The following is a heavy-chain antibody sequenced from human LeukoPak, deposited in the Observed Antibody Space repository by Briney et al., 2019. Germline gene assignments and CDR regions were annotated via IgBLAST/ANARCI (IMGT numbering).Heavy chain of an antibody. J-gene: IGHJ2*01. V-gene: IGHV3-9*01. Sequence: PGGSLRLSCAASGFTFDDYAMHWVRQAPGKGLEWVSGISWNSGSIGYADSVKGRFTISRDNAKNSLYLQMNSLRAEDTALYYCAKADTYYYGSGQRDWYFDLWGRGTLVTVSS. D-gene: IGHD3-10*01. CDR2: ISWNSGSI. CDR1: GFTFDDYA. CDR3: AKADTYYYGSGQRDWYFDL.